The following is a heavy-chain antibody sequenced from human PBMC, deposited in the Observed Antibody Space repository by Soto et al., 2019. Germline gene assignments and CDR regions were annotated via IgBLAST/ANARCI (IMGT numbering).Heavy chain of an antibody. CDR2: SNPGKGDT. J-gene: IGHJ5*02. CDR1: GFTFISYP. CDR3: ARSSGGVFGIIIDGSNWLAP. Sequence: GASVKVSCKTSGFTFISYPIHWVRQAPGQGMEGMGWSNPGKGDTNYSQKFQGRITMTTNTSTSTVYMELRSLRSEDTAVYYCARSSGGVFGIIIDGSNWLAPWGQGTLVTVSS. D-gene: IGHD3-16*02. V-gene: IGHV1-3*01.